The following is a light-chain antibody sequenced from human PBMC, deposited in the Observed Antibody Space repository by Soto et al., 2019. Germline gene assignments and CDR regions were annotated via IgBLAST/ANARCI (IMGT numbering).Light chain of an antibody. J-gene: IGKJ2*01. CDR2: GAS. V-gene: IGKV1-9*01. CDR1: QGIYNH. Sequence: IQLTQSPSSLSASIGDRVTITCRASQGIYNHFAWYQQKPGTAPRLLIYGASTLQTGVPSRFSGSGSGTDFTLTISSLQPEDFATHYCQQVNSYPPTFGQGTKLEI. CDR3: QQVNSYPPT.